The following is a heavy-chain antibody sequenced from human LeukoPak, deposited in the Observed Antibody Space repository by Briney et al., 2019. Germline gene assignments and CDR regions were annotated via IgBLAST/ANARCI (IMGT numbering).Heavy chain of an antibody. J-gene: IGHJ4*01. CDR3: ARDRDVDDFDS. CDR1: GGSFSGYY. Sequence: SETLSLTCAVYGGSFSGYYWGWIRQPPGKGVEWIVSMSYSGHTYYNPSLKSRVTTSIDTSKNQLSLNLKSVTAADTAVYYCARDRDVDDFDSWGHGTLVTVSS. D-gene: IGHD2-15*01. V-gene: IGHV4-34*11. CDR2: MSYSGHT.